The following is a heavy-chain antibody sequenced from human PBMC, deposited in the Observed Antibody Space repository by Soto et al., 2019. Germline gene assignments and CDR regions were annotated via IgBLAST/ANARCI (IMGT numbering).Heavy chain of an antibody. V-gene: IGHV1-3*05. D-gene: IGHD2-21*02. CDR2: INAGNGNT. CDR1: GYTFTSYA. Sequence: QVQLVQSGAEEKKPGASVKVSCKASGYTFTSYAMHWVRQAPGQRLEWMGWINAGNGNTKYSQKFQGRVTITRDTPASTAYRELSILRSENTALYYWARGRLVTALAYWGQGPLVTASS. J-gene: IGHJ4*02. CDR3: ARGRLVTALAY.